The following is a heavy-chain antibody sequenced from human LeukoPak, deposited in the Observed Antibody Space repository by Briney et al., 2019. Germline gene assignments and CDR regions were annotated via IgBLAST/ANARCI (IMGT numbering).Heavy chain of an antibody. Sequence: SGGSLRLSCAASGFIFNTYVMNWVRQAPGKGLEWVSTIADSGRSTYYADSVKGRFTIPRDNSKNMLYLQMNSLRAEDTALYYCARNMDTSGWCSFGSWGQGTLVTVSS. CDR3: ARNMDTSGWCSFGS. J-gene: IGHJ4*02. V-gene: IGHV3-23*01. D-gene: IGHD6-19*01. CDR1: GFIFNTYV. CDR2: IADSGRST.